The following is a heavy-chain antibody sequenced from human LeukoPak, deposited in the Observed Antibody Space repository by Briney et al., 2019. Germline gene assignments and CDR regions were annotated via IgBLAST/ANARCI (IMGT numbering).Heavy chain of an antibody. Sequence: GASVKVSCKASGYTFTGYYMHWVRQAPGRGLEWMGWINPNSGGTNYAQKFQGRVTMTRDTSISTAYMELSRLRSDDTAVYYCAREATVWDNWFDPWGQGTLVTVSS. CDR2: INPNSGGT. V-gene: IGHV1-2*02. CDR1: GYTFTGYY. CDR3: AREATVWDNWFDP. J-gene: IGHJ5*02. D-gene: IGHD3-16*01.